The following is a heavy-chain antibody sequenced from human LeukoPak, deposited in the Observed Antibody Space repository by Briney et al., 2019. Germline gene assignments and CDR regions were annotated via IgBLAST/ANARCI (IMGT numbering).Heavy chain of an antibody. Sequence: GGSLRLSCAASGFTFGDYPMHWIRQTPGQGLEWVSLISPDGGRSFQADPVRGRFTISRDNSKNPLYLQMNSLRSEDTALYYCAKDMGGSGRNWASNWFDPWGQGTLVTVSS. D-gene: IGHD1-26*01. CDR3: AKDMGGSGRNWASNWFDP. CDR1: GFTFGDYP. V-gene: IGHV3-43*02. CDR2: ISPDGGRS. J-gene: IGHJ5*02.